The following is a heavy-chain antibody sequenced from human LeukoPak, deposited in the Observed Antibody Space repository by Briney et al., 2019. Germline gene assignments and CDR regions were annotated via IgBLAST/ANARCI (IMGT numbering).Heavy chain of an antibody. Sequence: GGSMRLSCAASGFTVSSNYMTWVRQAPGKGLEWVSIIYSSGSTYYADSLKGRFTMSRDNSKNIVYLQINSLRADDTAVYYCANLPRGAYWGQGTLVTVSS. D-gene: IGHD3-10*01. CDR1: GFTVSSNY. CDR3: ANLPRGAY. CDR2: IYSSGST. V-gene: IGHV3-53*01. J-gene: IGHJ4*02.